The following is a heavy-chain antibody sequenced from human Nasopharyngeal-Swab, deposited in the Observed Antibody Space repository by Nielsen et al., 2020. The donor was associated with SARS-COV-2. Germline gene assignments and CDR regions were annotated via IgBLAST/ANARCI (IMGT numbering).Heavy chain of an antibody. D-gene: IGHD3-10*01. CDR1: GFTFSSYS. Sequence: GESLKISCAASGFTFSSYSMNWVRQAPGKGLEWVSAISGSGGTTFYADSVKGRFTISRDNSKSTLYLQMNSLRAEDTAVYHCAKDGDRSAHYGSGSYVDYWGQGTLVAVSS. V-gene: IGHV3-23*01. J-gene: IGHJ4*02. CDR3: AKDGDRSAHYGSGSYVDY. CDR2: ISGSGGTT.